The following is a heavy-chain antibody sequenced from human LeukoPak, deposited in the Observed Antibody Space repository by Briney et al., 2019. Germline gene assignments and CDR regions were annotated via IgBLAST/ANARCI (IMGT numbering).Heavy chain of an antibody. Sequence: GGSLRLSCAASGFTFSTFSTYSMNWVRQAPGKGLEWVSFISTSSSYKYYADSVKGRFTISRDNAKNSLYLQMDSLRVEDTAVYYCARDPYSGSYGPYYYYYMDVWGEGTTVTISS. J-gene: IGHJ6*03. D-gene: IGHD1-26*01. CDR2: ISTSSSYK. CDR3: ARDPYSGSYGPYYYYYMDV. V-gene: IGHV3-21*06. CDR1: GFTFSTFSTYS.